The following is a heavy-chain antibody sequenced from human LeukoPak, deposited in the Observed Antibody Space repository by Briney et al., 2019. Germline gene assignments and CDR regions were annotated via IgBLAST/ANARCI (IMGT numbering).Heavy chain of an antibody. V-gene: IGHV3-30*02. J-gene: IGHJ4*02. D-gene: IGHD6-19*01. Sequence: GGSLRLSCEASGFIFSSYAMSWVRQAPGKGLEWVAFIQNDGSDKKYADSVKGRFTVSRDNSKNTVYLQMNTLRSEDTAVYYCAREGGVVVAGTFDYWGQGTLVPVSS. CDR1: GFIFSSYA. CDR3: AREGGVVVAGTFDY. CDR2: IQNDGSDK.